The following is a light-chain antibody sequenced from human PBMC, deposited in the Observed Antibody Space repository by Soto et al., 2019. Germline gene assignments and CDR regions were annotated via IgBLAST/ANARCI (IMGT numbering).Light chain of an antibody. CDR1: QSISTW. V-gene: IGKV1-5*01. Sequence: DIQMTQSPSTLSASVGDRVTITCLASQSISTWLAWFQQKPGKAPDLLIYDASSLESGVPSRFSGSGSGTEFTLTISSLQPDDFATYYCQHYNSYPYTFGQGTKVDIK. CDR3: QHYNSYPYT. CDR2: DAS. J-gene: IGKJ2*01.